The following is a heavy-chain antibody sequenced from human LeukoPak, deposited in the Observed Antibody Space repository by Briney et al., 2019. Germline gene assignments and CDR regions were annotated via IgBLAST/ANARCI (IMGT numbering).Heavy chain of an antibody. V-gene: IGHV3-33*01. D-gene: IGHD2/OR15-2a*01. Sequence: GGSLRLSCAASGFTFSSYGMHWVRQAPGKGLEWVALIWYDGSNKYYTDSVKGRLTISRDNSKNTLYLQMNSLRAEDTAVYYCAREGPRGNSQFDYWGQGTLVTVSS. CDR1: GFTFSSYG. CDR3: AREGPRGNSQFDY. J-gene: IGHJ4*02. CDR2: IWYDGSNK.